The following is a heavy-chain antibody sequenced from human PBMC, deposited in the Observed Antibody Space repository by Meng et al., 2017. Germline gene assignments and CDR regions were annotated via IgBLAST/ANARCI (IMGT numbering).Heavy chain of an antibody. D-gene: IGHD6-13*01. J-gene: IGHJ1*01. Sequence: QITLKEAGPTLVTPTHTLTLTCTFAGFSLSTSGVGVGWIRQPPGKALEWLALIYWNDDKRYSPSLKSRLTITKDTSKNQVVLTMTNMDPVDTATYYCAHIPYSSSWYEYFQHWGQGTLVTVSS. CDR1: GFSLSTSGVG. V-gene: IGHV2-5*01. CDR2: IYWNDDK. CDR3: AHIPYSSSWYEYFQH.